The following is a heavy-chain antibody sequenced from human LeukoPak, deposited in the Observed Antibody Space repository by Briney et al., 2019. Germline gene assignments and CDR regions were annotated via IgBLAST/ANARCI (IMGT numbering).Heavy chain of an antibody. Sequence: GGSLTLSCAASGFTFSGSRMTWVRQTPGKGPELVAHINPDGNEQFYMDPVKGRFSITRDNAANSVYLQMNSLRVEDRALYYCARAGVGVTILDYWGQGTLVTVSS. D-gene: IGHD3-10*01. J-gene: IGHJ4*02. CDR2: INPDGNEQ. CDR1: GFTFSGSR. CDR3: ARAGVGVTILDY. V-gene: IGHV3-7*01.